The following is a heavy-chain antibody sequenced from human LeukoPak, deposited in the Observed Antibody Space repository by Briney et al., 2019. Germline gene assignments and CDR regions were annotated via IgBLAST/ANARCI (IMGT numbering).Heavy chain of an antibody. V-gene: IGHV1-18*01. J-gene: IGHJ4*02. Sequence: ASVKVSCKASGYTFTSYGISWVRQAPGQGLEWMGWISAYNGNTNYAQKLQGRVTMTTDTSTSTAYMELRSLRSDDTAVYYCARDGPQLLWFGELLLSGVTHFDYWGQGTLVTVSS. CDR3: ARDGPQLLWFGELLLSGVTHFDY. D-gene: IGHD3-10*01. CDR1: GYTFTSYG. CDR2: ISAYNGNT.